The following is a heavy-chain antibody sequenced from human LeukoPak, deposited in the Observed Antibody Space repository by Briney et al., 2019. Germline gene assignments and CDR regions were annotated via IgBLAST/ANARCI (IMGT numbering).Heavy chain of an antibody. V-gene: IGHV3-66*01. D-gene: IGHD6-13*01. CDR1: GFAVNSNY. J-gene: IGHJ4*02. CDR2: IYSAGTT. CDR3: AGGVLPYYFDY. Sequence: PGGSLRLSCAASGFAVNSNYMSWVRQAPGEGLEWVSVIYSAGTTFYADSVKGRLSIARDNSKNTLYLHMDSLRVEDTAVYYCAGGVLPYYFDYWGQGTLVTVSA.